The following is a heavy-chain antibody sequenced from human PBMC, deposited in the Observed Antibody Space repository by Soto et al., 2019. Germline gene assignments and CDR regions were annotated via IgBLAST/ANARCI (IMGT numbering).Heavy chain of an antibody. D-gene: IGHD2-15*01. CDR3: AKDNDDVGVQSWSPGF. V-gene: IGHV4-4*07. CDR2: IDSSGSA. J-gene: IGHJ4*02. CDR1: GGSISSSY. Sequence: LSLTCIVSGGSISSSYWSWIRQPAGKGLEWIGRIDSSGSADYHSSLKSRVTMSVDTSKNQVSLKLSAVTAADTAVYYCAKDNDDVGVQSWSPGFWGQGTLVTVSS.